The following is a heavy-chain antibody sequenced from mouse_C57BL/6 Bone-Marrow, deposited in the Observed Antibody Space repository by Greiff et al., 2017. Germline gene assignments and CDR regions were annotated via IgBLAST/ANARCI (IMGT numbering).Heavy chain of an antibody. Sequence: QVQLQQPGTELVKPGASVKLSCKASGYTFTSYWMHWVKQRPGQGLEWIGNINPSNGGTNYNEKFKSKATLTVDKSSSTAYMQLSSLTSEDSAVYYCARAEGTTLYYYARDYWGQGTSVTVSS. D-gene: IGHD2-14*01. CDR3: ARAEGTTLYYYARDY. V-gene: IGHV1-53*01. CDR2: INPSNGGT. CDR1: GYTFTSYW. J-gene: IGHJ4*01.